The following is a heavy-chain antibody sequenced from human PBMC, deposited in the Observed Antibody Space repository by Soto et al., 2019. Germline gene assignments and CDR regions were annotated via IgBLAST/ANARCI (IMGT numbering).Heavy chain of an antibody. Sequence: GGSLRLSCAASGFTLISYEMNWGRQAPGKGLEWVSYIRSSESTISYADSVKGRFTISRDNARNSLYLAMNSLRAEDTAVYYCARLVGVPPSPPHWFDPLRQGTLVPVSS. CDR2: IRSSESTI. V-gene: IGHV3-48*03. CDR1: GFTLISYE. D-gene: IGHD1-26*01. J-gene: IGHJ5*02. CDR3: ARLVGVPPSPPHWFDP.